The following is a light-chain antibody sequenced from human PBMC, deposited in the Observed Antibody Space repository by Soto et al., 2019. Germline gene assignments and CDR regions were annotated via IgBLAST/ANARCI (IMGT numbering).Light chain of an antibody. V-gene: IGKV1-9*01. CDR3: QQLNSYPLT. Sequence: QMTQSPSSLSASVGDRVTITFRASQSINDYLNWYQQKPGTAPRLLIYAASTLQSGVPSRFSGSGSGTDFTLTISSLQPEDFATYYCQQLNSYPLTFGGGTKVDI. CDR2: AAS. CDR1: QSINDY. J-gene: IGKJ4*01.